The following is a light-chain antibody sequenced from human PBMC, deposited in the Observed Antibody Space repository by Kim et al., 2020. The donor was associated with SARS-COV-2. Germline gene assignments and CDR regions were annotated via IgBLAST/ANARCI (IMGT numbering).Light chain of an antibody. CDR1: SSDIAYYNY. CDR2: EVS. J-gene: IGLJ3*02. V-gene: IGLV2-8*01. CDR3: SSYAGSNTLV. Sequence: GQSVTVSRTGTSSDIAYYNYVSWYQQHPGRAPKRMIYEVSKRPSGDPDRFSGSKSGNTASLTVSGLQAEDEADYYCSSYAGSNTLVFGGGTQLTVL.